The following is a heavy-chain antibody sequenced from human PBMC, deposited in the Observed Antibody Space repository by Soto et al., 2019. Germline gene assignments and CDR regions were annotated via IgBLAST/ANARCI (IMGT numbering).Heavy chain of an antibody. CDR3: VCSSYSATTGMYA. CDR2: IYHSGST. D-gene: IGHD2-2*01. J-gene: IGHJ6*02. Sequence: SETLSLTCAVSGGSISSGGYSWSWIRQPPGKGLEWIGYIYHSGSTYYNPSLKSRVTISVDRSKNQFSLKLSSVTAADTAVYYGVCSSYSATTGMYAWCQGNTLPVSS. CDR1: GGSISSGGYS. V-gene: IGHV4-30-2*01.